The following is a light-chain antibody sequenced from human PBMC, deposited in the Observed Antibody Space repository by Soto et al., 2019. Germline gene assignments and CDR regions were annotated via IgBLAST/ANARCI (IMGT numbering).Light chain of an antibody. Sequence: QSALTQPASVSGSPGQSITISCTGTSSDVGGYNYVSWYQQHPGKAPKLMIYEVSNRPSGVSNRFSGSKSGNTASLTIPGLQAEDEADYYCSSYTSRSTRVFGGGTKLTVL. CDR1: SSDVGGYNY. V-gene: IGLV2-14*01. CDR2: EVS. J-gene: IGLJ3*02. CDR3: SSYTSRSTRV.